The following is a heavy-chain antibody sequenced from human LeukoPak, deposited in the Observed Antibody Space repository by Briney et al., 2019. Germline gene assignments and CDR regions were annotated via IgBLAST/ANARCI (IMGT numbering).Heavy chain of an antibody. CDR1: GFTFSTYW. CDR3: VKVSSTVGATYFDY. CDR2: INSDGSRT. Sequence: PGGSLRLSCAASGFTFSTYWMHWVRQAPGKGLVWVSRINSDGSRTNYADSVKGRFTTSRDNAKNTLYLQMSSLRAEDTAVYYCVKVSSTVGATYFDYWGQGTLVTVSS. V-gene: IGHV3-74*01. D-gene: IGHD1-26*01. J-gene: IGHJ4*02.